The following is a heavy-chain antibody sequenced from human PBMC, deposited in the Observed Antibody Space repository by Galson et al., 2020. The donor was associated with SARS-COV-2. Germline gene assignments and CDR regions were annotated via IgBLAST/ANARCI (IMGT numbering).Heavy chain of an antibody. CDR3: ARKTNYDILTGYYTGWFDP. V-gene: IGHV1-2*02. CDR2: INPNSGGT. CDR1: GYTFTGYY. Sequence: ASVKVSCKASGYTFTGYYMHWVRQAPGQGLEWMGWINPNSGGTNYAQKFQGRVTMTRDTSISTAYMELSRLRSDDTAVYYCARKTNYDILTGYYTGWFDPWGQGTLVTVSS. J-gene: IGHJ5*02. D-gene: IGHD3-9*01.